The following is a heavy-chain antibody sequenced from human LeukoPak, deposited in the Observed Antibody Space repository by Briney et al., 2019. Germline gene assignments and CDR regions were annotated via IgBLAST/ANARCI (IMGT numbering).Heavy chain of an antibody. CDR1: GFTFSGSA. CDR3: TSPYYYDSSGSTRVGY. J-gene: IGHJ4*02. CDR2: IRSKANSYAT. Sequence: PGGFLKLSCAASGFTFSGSAMHWVRQASGKGLEWVGRIRSKANSYATAYAASVKGRFTISRDDSKNTAYLQMNSLKTEDTAVYYCTSPYYYDSSGSTRVGYWGQGTLVTVSS. D-gene: IGHD3-22*01. V-gene: IGHV3-73*01.